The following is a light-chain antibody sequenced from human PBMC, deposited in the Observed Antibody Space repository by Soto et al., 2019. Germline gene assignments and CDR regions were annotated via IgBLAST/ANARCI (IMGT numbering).Light chain of an antibody. CDR2: EVS. J-gene: IGLJ2*01. CDR1: SSDVGGYNY. CDR3: SSYTSRYTLV. V-gene: IGLV2-14*01. Sequence: QSALTQPAPVSGSPGQSITISCTGTSSDVGGYNYVSWYQHHPGKAPKLMISEVSNRPSGVSNRFSGSKSGNTASLTISGLQADDEADYYCSSYTSRYTLVFGGGTKLTVL.